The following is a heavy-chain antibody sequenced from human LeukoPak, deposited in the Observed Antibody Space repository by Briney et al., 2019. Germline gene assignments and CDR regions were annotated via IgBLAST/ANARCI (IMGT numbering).Heavy chain of an antibody. Sequence: GGSLRLSCAASGFTFSSYAMTWVRQAPGKGLEWVSAFSATDGSAQYAESVKGRFTISRDNSKNRLYLQMNSLRAEDMAVYYCAKARIAAAGTSAFDVWGQGKMVTVSS. V-gene: IGHV3-23*01. D-gene: IGHD6-13*01. CDR1: GFTFSSYA. CDR3: AKARIAAAGTSAFDV. J-gene: IGHJ3*01. CDR2: FSATDGSA.